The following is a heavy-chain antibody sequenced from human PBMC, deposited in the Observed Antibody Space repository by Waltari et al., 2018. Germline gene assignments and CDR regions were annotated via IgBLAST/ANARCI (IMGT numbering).Heavy chain of an antibody. V-gene: IGHV4-39*07. CDR3: ARDLRVGATTRDY. CDR2: IYYSGST. J-gene: IGHJ4*02. CDR1: GGSISSSSYY. Sequence: QLQLQESGPGLVKPSETLSLTCPVSGGSISSSSYYWGWIRQPPGKGLEWIGSIYYSGSTYYNPSLKSRVTISVDTSKNQFSLKLSSVTAADTAVYYCARDLRVGATTRDYWGQGTLVTVSS. D-gene: IGHD1-26*01.